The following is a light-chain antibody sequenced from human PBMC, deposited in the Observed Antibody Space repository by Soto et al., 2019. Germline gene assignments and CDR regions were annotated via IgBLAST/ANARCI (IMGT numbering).Light chain of an antibody. CDR3: SSYSISTAYL. Sequence: QSALTQPASVAGSPGQSITISCTRTSSDVGGYDYVSWYQLHPGKAPKLMVFKVNNRPSGVSYRFSGSKSGNTASLTSSGLQAEDEADYFCSSYSISTAYLFGTGTKVTVL. CDR1: SSDVGGYDY. V-gene: IGLV2-14*01. J-gene: IGLJ1*01. CDR2: KVN.